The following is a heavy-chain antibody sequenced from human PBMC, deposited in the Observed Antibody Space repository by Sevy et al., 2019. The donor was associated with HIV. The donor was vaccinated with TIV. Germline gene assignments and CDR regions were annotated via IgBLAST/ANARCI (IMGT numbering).Heavy chain of an antibody. D-gene: IGHD6-13*01. Sequence: QLGGPLRLSCAASGFIFSNYGMHWVRQAPGKGLEWVAVISSDGSDRDYADSVKGRFTISRDNSKDTLDLQMNSLRADDTAVYYCANSWGRYDGSSWIYYYYDMDVWGQGTKVTVSS. CDR2: ISSDGSDR. CDR3: ANSWGRYDGSSWIYYYYDMDV. V-gene: IGHV3-30*18. CDR1: GFIFSNYG. J-gene: IGHJ6*02.